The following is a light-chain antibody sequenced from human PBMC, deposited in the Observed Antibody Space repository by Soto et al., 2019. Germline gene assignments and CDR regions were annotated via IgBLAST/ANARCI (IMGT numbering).Light chain of an antibody. V-gene: IGKV1-39*01. CDR3: QESYSISWT. CDR2: HTS. CDR1: QDISNY. J-gene: IGKJ1*01. Sequence: DIQMTQSPSSLSASVGDRVTITCRASQDISNYLAWYQQKPGRAPRLLIYHTSTLPSGVPSRFIGSGSGTDFTLTISGLQPGDCATYYCQESYSISWTFGQGTKVEIQ.